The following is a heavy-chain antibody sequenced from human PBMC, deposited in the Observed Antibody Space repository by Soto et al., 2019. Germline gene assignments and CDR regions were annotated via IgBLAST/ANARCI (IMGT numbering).Heavy chain of an antibody. V-gene: IGHV4-61*08. J-gene: IGHJ4*02. CDR3: ARVDSSGSYFDS. D-gene: IGHD3-22*01. CDR2: IYHSGST. Sequence: LSETLSLTCTVSGGSISSGGYSWGWIRQPPGKGLEWIGYIYHSGSTYYNPSLKSRVTISVDTSKNQFSLKLSSVTAADTAMYYCARVDSSGSYFDSWGQGTLVTVSS. CDR1: GGSISSGGYS.